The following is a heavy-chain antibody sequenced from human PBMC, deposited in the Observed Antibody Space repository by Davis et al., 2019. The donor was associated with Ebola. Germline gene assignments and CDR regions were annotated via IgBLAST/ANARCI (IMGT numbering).Heavy chain of an antibody. CDR2: MNPNSGNT. CDR1: GYTFTRFD. Sequence: ASVKVSCKASGYTFTRFDINWVRQATGQGLEWMGRMNPNSGNTRYAQKFQGRVNITRNTSISTAYMELRSLRSEDTAVYYCARGTFVVPTALPSYFYYYMDVWGKGTTVTVSS. CDR3: ARGTFVVPTALPSYFYYYMDV. V-gene: IGHV1-8*03. D-gene: IGHD2-2*01. J-gene: IGHJ6*03.